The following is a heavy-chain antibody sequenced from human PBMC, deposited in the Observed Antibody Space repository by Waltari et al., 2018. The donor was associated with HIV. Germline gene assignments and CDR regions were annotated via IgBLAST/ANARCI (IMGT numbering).Heavy chain of an antibody. CDR1: GFTARTSG. J-gene: IGHJ6*02. V-gene: IGHV3-33*01. CDR2: VVQDGSNK. CDR3: ARDVQGYCAGERCFYGMDV. Sequence: QVQLVESGGCVVQPGRSLRLSCAASGFTARTSGTHWVRQAPGKGLEGVAVVVQDGSNKYYGDSVKGRFTISRDNSKNTLELQMNSLRAEDTAVYYCARDVQGYCAGERCFYGMDVWGQGTTVTVSS. D-gene: IGHD2-8*02.